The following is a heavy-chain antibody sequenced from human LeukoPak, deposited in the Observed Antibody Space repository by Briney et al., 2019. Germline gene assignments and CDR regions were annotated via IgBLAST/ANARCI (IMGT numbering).Heavy chain of an antibody. CDR3: ARESSGSGFDY. V-gene: IGHV4-59*01. CDR1: GSSIGTYS. J-gene: IGHJ4*02. Sequence: SETLSLTCTVSGSSIGTYSWSWIRQPPGKGLEWIGYIYYSGSTNYNPSLKSRVTISVDTSKNQFSLKLSSVTAADTAVYYCARESSGSGFDYWGQGTLVTVSS. D-gene: IGHD3-10*01. CDR2: IYYSGST.